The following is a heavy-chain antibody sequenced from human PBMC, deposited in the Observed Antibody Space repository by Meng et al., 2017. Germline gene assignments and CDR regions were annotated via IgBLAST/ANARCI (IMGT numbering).Heavy chain of an antibody. CDR3: ARGGIAVAIDY. J-gene: IGHJ4*02. CDR2: SSAYNGNT. D-gene: IGHD6-19*01. Sequence: QAPQLKTGAGGKKPGAPVKVSCKGCGYTATSDGISWLRQATGQGLESVGWSSAYNGNTTDEQKLQGRVTMTTDTSTSTAYMELRILRSDDTAVYYCARGGIAVAIDYRGQGTLVTVSS. CDR1: GYTATSDG. V-gene: IGHV1-18*01.